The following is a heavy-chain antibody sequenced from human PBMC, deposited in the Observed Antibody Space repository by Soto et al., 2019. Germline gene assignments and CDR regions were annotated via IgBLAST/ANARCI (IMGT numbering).Heavy chain of an antibody. J-gene: IGHJ6*02. D-gene: IGHD3-10*01. CDR1: GYTFNGYY. V-gene: IGHV1-2*02. Sequence: QVQLVQSGAEVKRPGASVKVSCKASGYTFNGYYIHWVRQAPGQGLEWMGWMNPKNGGTNYSLKFQGRVTMTRDTSISTAYLELSKPRSDDTAVYYCASPYDYYGWGYHYNSGMDVWGQGTTVTVSS. CDR2: MNPKNGGT. CDR3: ASPYDYYGWGYHYNSGMDV.